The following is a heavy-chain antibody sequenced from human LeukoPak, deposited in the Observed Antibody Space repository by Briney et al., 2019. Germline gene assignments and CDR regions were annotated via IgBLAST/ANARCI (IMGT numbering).Heavy chain of an antibody. CDR1: GLTFSNYW. Sequence: QTGGSLRLSCAASGLTFSNYWMSWVRQPPGKGLEWVANIRQDGSDKYYVDSVKGRFTISRDNAKNSLYLQMNSLRGEETAIYYCASSFPYCTGGSCALGGQGSLVTVSS. V-gene: IGHV3-7*01. CDR3: ASSFPYCTGGSCAL. CDR2: IRQDGSDK. J-gene: IGHJ4*02. D-gene: IGHD2-15*01.